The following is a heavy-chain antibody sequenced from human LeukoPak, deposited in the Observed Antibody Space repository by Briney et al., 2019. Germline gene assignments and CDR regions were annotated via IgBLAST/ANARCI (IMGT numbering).Heavy chain of an antibody. J-gene: IGHJ4*02. Sequence: GGSLRLSCAGSGFIFSTYGMHWVRQAPGKGLEWVAFVWFGGNNKYYSDSVKGRFTISRHDSKNTLDLEMNSLRAEDTAVYYCAKDGQVGAIGYFDYRGQGTLVTVSS. CDR3: AKDGQVGAIGYFDY. CDR1: GFIFSTYG. D-gene: IGHD1-26*01. CDR2: VWFGGNNK. V-gene: IGHV3-30*02.